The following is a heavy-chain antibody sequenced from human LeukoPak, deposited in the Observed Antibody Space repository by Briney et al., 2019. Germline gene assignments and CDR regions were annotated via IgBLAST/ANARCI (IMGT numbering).Heavy chain of an antibody. CDR1: TTYW. J-gene: IGHJ4*02. D-gene: IGHD2-15*01. V-gene: IGHV3-7*01. CDR3: ATGRDSRWFTD. Sequence: PGGSLRLSCTASTTYWIHWVRQAPGKGLEWVANIRQDGGEKFYLDSVKGRFTISRDNAKNSLYLQMDSLRVDDTAVYYCATGRDSRWFTDWGQGTLVTVSS. CDR2: IRQDGGEK.